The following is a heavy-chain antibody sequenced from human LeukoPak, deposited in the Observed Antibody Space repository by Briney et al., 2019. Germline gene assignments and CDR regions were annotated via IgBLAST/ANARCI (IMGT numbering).Heavy chain of an antibody. J-gene: IGHJ5*02. V-gene: IGHV1-69*13. CDR2: IIPIFGTA. CDR1: GGTFSSYA. Sequence: SVKVSCKASGGTFSSYAISWVRQAPGQGLEWMGGIIPIFGTANYAQKFQGRVTITADESTSTAYMELSSLRSEDTAVYYCAKQGYSYGDWGTRWFDPWGQGTLVTVCS. CDR3: AKQGYSYGDWGTRWFDP. D-gene: IGHD5-18*01.